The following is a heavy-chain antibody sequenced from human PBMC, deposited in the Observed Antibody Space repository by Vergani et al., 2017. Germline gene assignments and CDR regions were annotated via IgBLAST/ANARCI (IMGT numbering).Heavy chain of an antibody. Sequence: QVQLVQSGAEVKKPGASVKVSCKASGYTFTDYFMHWVRQAPGQGLEWMGWINPNSGGTNYAQKFQGRVTMTMDTSISTAYMELSKLRSDDTAVYYCARVGTSSNRDYFDYWGQGTLVTVSS. D-gene: IGHD2-2*01. J-gene: IGHJ4*02. V-gene: IGHV1-2*02. CDR2: INPNSGGT. CDR1: GYTFTDYF. CDR3: ARVGTSSNRDYFDY.